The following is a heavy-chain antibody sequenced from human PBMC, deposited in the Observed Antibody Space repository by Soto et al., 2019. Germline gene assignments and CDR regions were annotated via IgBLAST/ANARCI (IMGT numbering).Heavy chain of an antibody. Sequence: QVQLVESGGGVVQPGRSLRLSCAASGFTFSSYGMHWVRQAPGKGLEWVAVISYDGSNKYYADSVKGRFTISRDNSKNTLYLQMNSLRAEYTAVYYCAKDGADSSGYVWYYYGMDVWGQGTTVTVSS. CDR1: GFTFSSYG. V-gene: IGHV3-30*18. CDR3: AKDGADSSGYVWYYYGMDV. J-gene: IGHJ6*02. D-gene: IGHD3-22*01. CDR2: ISYDGSNK.